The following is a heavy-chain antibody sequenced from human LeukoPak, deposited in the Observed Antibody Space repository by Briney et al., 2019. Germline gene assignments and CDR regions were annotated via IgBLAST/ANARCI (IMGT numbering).Heavy chain of an antibody. CDR3: TRRPSGGTCYRFDF. CDR2: IRSKPYGGTT. D-gene: IGHD2-15*01. V-gene: IGHV3-49*04. CDR1: GFTFGDYA. Sequence: GGSLRLSCIASGFTFGDYAMSWVRQAPGKGLEWVGFIRSKPYGGTTEYAASVKGRFTISRDDSRSIASLQMNSLKTEDTAVYYCTRRPSGGTCYRFDFWGQGTLVTVSS. J-gene: IGHJ4*02.